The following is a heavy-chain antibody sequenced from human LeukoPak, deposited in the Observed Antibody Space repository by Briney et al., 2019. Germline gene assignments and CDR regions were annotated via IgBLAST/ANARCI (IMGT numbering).Heavy chain of an antibody. D-gene: IGHD1-14*01. CDR3: ARGYSRSWFDP. CDR2: INTDGSIT. Sequence: GGSLRLSCAASGFTFNNYWMRWVRQAPGKGLVWVSRINTDGSITTYADSVEGRFSGSRDNAKNTLYLQMNSLRVEDTAVYYCARGYSRSWFDPWGQGTLVTVSS. V-gene: IGHV3-74*03. J-gene: IGHJ5*02. CDR1: GFTFNNYW.